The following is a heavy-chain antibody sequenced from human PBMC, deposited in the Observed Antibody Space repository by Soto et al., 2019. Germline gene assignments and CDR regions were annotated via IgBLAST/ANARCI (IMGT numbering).Heavy chain of an antibody. CDR2: IKSKTDGGTT. CDR1: GSTFSNAW. Sequence: EVQLVESGGDLVKPGGSLRLPCAASGSTFSNAWMTWVRQAPGKGLEWVGHIKSKTDGGTTHYAAPVKDRFTIARDDSKNTLYLHMNSLKTEDTAVYYCSTYDYIWGTDRYRWAYWGQGTLVTVSS. D-gene: IGHD3-16*02. CDR3: STYDYIWGTDRYRWAY. V-gene: IGHV3-15*01. J-gene: IGHJ4*02.